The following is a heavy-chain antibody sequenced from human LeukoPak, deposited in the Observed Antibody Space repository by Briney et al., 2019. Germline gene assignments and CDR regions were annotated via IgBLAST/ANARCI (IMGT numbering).Heavy chain of an antibody. D-gene: IGHD6-6*01. V-gene: IGHV3-23*01. Sequence: PGGSLRLSCAASGFTFSSYGMAWVRQAPGKGLEWVSSISGSGGSTYYADSVKGRFTISRDNAKNSLYLQMNSLRAEDTAVYYCARRSGSSSLRPFDYWGQGTLVTVSS. J-gene: IGHJ4*02. CDR1: GFTFSSYG. CDR2: ISGSGGST. CDR3: ARRSGSSSLRPFDY.